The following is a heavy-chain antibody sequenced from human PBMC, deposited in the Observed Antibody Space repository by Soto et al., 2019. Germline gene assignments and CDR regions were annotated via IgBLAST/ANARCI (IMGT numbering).Heavy chain of an antibody. Sequence: QVQLVESGGGVVQPGGSLRLSCTASGFAFSNYGMHWVRQAPGEGLEWVAVIYYDGSNKYYADSVKGRFTISRDNSKNTLFLQMNSLRAEDTAVYYCARGYYVSGSFYFDYWGQGTLVIVSS. J-gene: IGHJ4*02. CDR2: IYYDGSNK. V-gene: IGHV3-33*01. CDR3: ARGYYVSGSFYFDY. D-gene: IGHD3-10*01. CDR1: GFAFSNYG.